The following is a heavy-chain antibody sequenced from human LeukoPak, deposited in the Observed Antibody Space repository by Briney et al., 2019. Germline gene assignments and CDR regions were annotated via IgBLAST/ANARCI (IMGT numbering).Heavy chain of an antibody. CDR3: ARGPYDYGDYFPDY. Sequence: ASVKVSCKASGYTFTGYYMHWVRQAPGQGLEWMGWINPNSGGTNYAKKFQGRVTMTRDTSISTAYMELSRLRSDDTAVYYCARGPYDYGDYFPDYWGQGTLVTVSS. V-gene: IGHV1-2*02. CDR1: GYTFTGYY. J-gene: IGHJ4*02. CDR2: INPNSGGT. D-gene: IGHD4-17*01.